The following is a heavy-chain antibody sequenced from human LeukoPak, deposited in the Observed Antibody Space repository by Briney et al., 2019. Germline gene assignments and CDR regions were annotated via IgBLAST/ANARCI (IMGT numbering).Heavy chain of an antibody. V-gene: IGHV4-59*08. CDR1: GGSISSYY. CDR3: ARARFLWFGESINWFDP. D-gene: IGHD3-10*01. CDR2: IYYSGST. J-gene: IGHJ5*02. Sequence: ASETLSLTCTVSGGSISSYYWSWIRQPPGKGLEWIGYIYYSGSTNYNPSLKSRVTISVDTSKNQFSLKLSSVTAADTAVYYCARARFLWFGESINWFDPWGQGTLVTVSS.